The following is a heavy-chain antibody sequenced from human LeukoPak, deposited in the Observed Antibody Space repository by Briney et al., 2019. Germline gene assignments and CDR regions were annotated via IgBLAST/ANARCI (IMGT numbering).Heavy chain of an antibody. CDR3: ARGTEGIAAAGNSGWFDP. Sequence: ASVKVSCKASGYTFTGYYMHWVRQAPGQGLEWMGWINPNSGGTNYAQKFQGWVTMTRDTSISTAYMELSRLRSDDTAVYYCARGTEGIAAAGNSGWFDPWGQGTLVTVSS. D-gene: IGHD6-13*01. CDR1: GYTFTGYY. J-gene: IGHJ5*02. CDR2: INPNSGGT. V-gene: IGHV1-2*04.